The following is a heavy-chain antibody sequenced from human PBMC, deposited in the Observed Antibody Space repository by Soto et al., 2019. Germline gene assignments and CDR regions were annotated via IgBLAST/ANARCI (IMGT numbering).Heavy chain of an antibody. CDR2: INHSGST. CDR3: ARARNDIVVVVAATSFAFDI. D-gene: IGHD2-15*01. Sequence: PSETLSLTCAVYGGSFSGYYWSWIRQPPGKGLEWIGEINHSGSTNYNPSLKSRVTISVDTSKNQFFLKLSSVIAADTAVYYCARARNDIVVVVAATSFAFDIWGQGTMVTVSS. CDR1: GGSFSGYY. J-gene: IGHJ3*02. V-gene: IGHV4-34*01.